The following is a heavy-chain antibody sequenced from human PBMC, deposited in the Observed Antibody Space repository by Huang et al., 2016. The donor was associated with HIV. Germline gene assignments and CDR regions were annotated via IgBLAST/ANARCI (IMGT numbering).Heavy chain of an antibody. V-gene: IGHV3-74*01. CDR1: GCSISSYW. Sequence: EVQLVESGGGLVQPGGSLRLSCAASGCSISSYWMHWVHQAPGKGLVGVSRMNREGSSTSYAESVKGRFTISRDNAKNTLYLQMNSLRAEDTAVYYCARDPRIQSWLNFFDYWGQGTLVSVSS. CDR2: MNREGSST. J-gene: IGHJ4*02. D-gene: IGHD3-22*01. CDR3: ARDPRIQSWLNFFDY.